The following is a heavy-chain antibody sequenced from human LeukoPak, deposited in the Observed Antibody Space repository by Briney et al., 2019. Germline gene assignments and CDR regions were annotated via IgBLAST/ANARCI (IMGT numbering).Heavy chain of an antibody. Sequence: GSSVKVSCKASGGTFISYAISWVRQAPGQGLEWMGRIIPIFGIANYAQKFQGRVTITADNSTRTAYMELSSLRSEATAVYYCARLNRYDSSGYSYYYYGMDVWGQGTTVTVSS. D-gene: IGHD3-22*01. CDR3: ARLNRYDSSGYSYYYYGMDV. CDR2: IIPIFGIA. CDR1: GGTFISYA. V-gene: IGHV1-69*04. J-gene: IGHJ6*02.